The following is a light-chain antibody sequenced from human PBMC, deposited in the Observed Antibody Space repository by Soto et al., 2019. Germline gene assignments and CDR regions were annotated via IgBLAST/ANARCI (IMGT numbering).Light chain of an antibody. J-gene: IGLJ1*01. CDR3: VSYVGATTYV. CDR1: SNTIGGYNV. V-gene: IGLV2-23*01. Sequence: QSVLTQPASVSGSPGQSITISCTGTSNTIGGYNVVSWYQQHPGTAPKVIIYEGIKRPSGVSNRFSGSISGSTASLTISGLQDEDEADYYCVSYVGATTYVLGTGTKVTVL. CDR2: EGI.